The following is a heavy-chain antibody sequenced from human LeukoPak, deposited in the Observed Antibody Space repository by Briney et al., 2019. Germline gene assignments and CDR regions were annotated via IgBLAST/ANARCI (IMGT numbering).Heavy chain of an antibody. CDR3: ARDRSEYYYGSGSSDY. V-gene: IGHV3-21*01. D-gene: IGHD3-10*01. Sequence: GGSLRLSCAASGFTFSSYSMNWVRQAPGKGLEWVSSISSSSSYIYYADSVKGRFTISRDNAKNSLYLQMNSLRAEDTAVYYCARDRSEYYYGSGSSDYWGQGTLVTVSS. J-gene: IGHJ4*02. CDR2: ISSSSSYI. CDR1: GFTFSSYS.